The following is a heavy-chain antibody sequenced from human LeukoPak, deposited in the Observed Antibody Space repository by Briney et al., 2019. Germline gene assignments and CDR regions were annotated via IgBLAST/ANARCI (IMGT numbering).Heavy chain of an antibody. J-gene: IGHJ6*03. CDR1: GFSLSTSGMC. CDR3: ARQNSGGYYSYMDV. V-gene: IGHV2-70*11. CDR2: IDWDDDK. Sequence: SGPTLVKPTQTLTLTCTFSGFSLSTSGMCVSCIRQPAGKALEWLARIDWDDDKYYSTSLKTRITISKHTSKNQVVLTMTNMDPVDTATYYCARQNSGGYYSYMDVWGKGTTVTVSS. D-gene: IGHD2/OR15-2a*01.